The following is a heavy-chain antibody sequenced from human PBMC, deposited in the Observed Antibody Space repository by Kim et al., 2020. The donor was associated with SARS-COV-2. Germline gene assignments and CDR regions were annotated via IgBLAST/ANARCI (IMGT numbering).Heavy chain of an antibody. V-gene: IGHV4-34*01. CDR1: GGSFSDDY. D-gene: IGHD3-10*01. J-gene: IGHJ3*02. Sequence: SETLSLTCAVYGGSFSDDYWSWIRQPPGKGLQWIGEINHSGSTNYNPSLKSRVTMSVETSKNQFSLRLTSVTAADTAVYYCARAAFIMVRGVTITPRVGFDIWGQGTMVTVSS. CDR2: INHSGST. CDR3: ARAAFIMVRGVTITPRVGFDI.